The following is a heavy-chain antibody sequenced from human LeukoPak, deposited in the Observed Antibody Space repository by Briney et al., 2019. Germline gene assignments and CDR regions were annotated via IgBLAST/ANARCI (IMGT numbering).Heavy chain of an antibody. CDR3: VLGYCSGGSCYGGLYFDY. CDR1: GGSISSYY. J-gene: IGHJ4*02. V-gene: IGHV4-4*07. CDR2: IYTSGST. D-gene: IGHD2-15*01. Sequence: PSETLSLTCTVSGGSISSYYWSWIRQPAGKGLEWIGRIYTSGSTNYNPSLKSRVTMSVDTSKNQFSLKLSSVTAADTAVYYCVLGYCSGGSCYGGLYFDYWGQGTLVTVSS.